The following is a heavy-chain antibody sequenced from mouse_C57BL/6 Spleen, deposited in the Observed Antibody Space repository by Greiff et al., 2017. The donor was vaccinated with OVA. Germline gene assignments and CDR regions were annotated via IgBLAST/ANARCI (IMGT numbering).Heavy chain of an antibody. J-gene: IGHJ2*01. CDR3: ARHGDGYYPFYFDY. CDR2: ISGGGGNT. Sequence: EVMLVESGGGLVKPGGSLKLSCAASGFNFSSYTMSWVRQTPEKRLEWVATISGGGGNTYYPDSVKGRFTISRDNAKNTLYLQMSSLRSEDTALYYCARHGDGYYPFYFDYWGQGTTLTVSS. CDR1: GFNFSSYT. D-gene: IGHD2-3*01. V-gene: IGHV5-9*01.